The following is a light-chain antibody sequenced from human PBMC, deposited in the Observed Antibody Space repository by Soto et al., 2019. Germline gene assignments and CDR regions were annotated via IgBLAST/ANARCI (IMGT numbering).Light chain of an antibody. CDR2: GAS. V-gene: IGKV3-20*01. CDR3: QQYGTSSLT. Sequence: EIVLTQSPGTLSLSPGERATLSCRASQTVTNNYLAWYQQKPGQAPRLLIHGASNRATAIPDRFSGSGSGTDFTLTISRLEPEDFAVYYCQQYGTSSLTFGQGTRLEIK. CDR1: QTVTNNY. J-gene: IGKJ5*01.